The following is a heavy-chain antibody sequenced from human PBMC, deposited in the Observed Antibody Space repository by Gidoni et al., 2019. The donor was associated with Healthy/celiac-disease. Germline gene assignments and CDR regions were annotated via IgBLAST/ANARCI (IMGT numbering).Heavy chain of an antibody. CDR2: IYYSGST. CDR3: ARSPYDSSVEGGCFQH. CDR1: GVSISSYY. J-gene: IGHJ1*01. Sequence: QVQLQESGPGLVKPSETLSLTCTVSGVSISSYYWSWIRQPPGKGLEWIGYIYYSGSTNYNPSLKSRVTISVDTSKNQFSLKLSSGTAADTAVYYCARSPYDSSVEGGCFQHWGQGTLVNVSS. V-gene: IGHV4-59*01. D-gene: IGHD3-22*01.